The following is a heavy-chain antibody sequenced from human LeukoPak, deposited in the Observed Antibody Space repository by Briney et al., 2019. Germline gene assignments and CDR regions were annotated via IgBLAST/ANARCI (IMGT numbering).Heavy chain of an antibody. V-gene: IGHV3-23*01. Sequence: GGSLRLFCAASGFTFSSYAMSWVRQAPGKGLEWVSAISGSGGSTYYADSVKGRFTISRDNSKNTLYLQMNSLRAEDTAVYYCAKDLTDYGSGSYPPSVFDYWGQGTLVTVSS. J-gene: IGHJ4*02. CDR1: GFTFSSYA. CDR3: AKDLTDYGSGSYPPSVFDY. CDR2: ISGSGGST. D-gene: IGHD3-10*01.